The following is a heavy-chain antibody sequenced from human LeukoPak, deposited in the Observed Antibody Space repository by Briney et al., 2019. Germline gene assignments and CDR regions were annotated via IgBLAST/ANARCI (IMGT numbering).Heavy chain of an antibody. CDR3: ARDSGGSWFDP. CDR2: IYYSGST. D-gene: IGHD3-16*01. Sequence: SETLSLTCTVSGGSISSGDYYWSWIRQPPGKGLEWIGYIYYSGSTYYNPSLKSRVTISVDTSKNLFSLKLSSVTAADTAVYYCARDSGGSWFDPWGQGTLVTVSS. J-gene: IGHJ5*02. V-gene: IGHV4-30-4*01. CDR1: GGSISSGDYY.